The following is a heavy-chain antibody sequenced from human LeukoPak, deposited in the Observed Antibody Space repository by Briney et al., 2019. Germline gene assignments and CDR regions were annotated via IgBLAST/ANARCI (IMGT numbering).Heavy chain of an antibody. D-gene: IGHD5-24*01. V-gene: IGHV1-69*04. J-gene: IGHJ3*02. CDR3: AREPRRDGSIGRAFDI. CDR2: IIPILGIA. Sequence: SVKVSCKASGGTFSSYAISWVRQAPGQGLEWMGRIIPILGIANYAQKFQGRVTITADKSMSTAYMELSSLRSEDTAVYYCAREPRRDGSIGRAFDIWGQGTMVTVSS. CDR1: GGTFSSYA.